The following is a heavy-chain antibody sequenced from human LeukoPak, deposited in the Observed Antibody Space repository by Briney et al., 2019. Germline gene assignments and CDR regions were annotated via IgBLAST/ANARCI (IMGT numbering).Heavy chain of an antibody. CDR2: ISSGSSYT. V-gene: IGHV3-11*06. CDR1: GFAFSDYY. Sequence: GGSLRLSCAASGFAFSDYYMTWIRQAPGKGLEWVSYISSGSSYTNQGDAVKGRFTISRDNAKNSLYLQMNSLRVEDTAVYYCARVSSSSTNWFDSWDQGTLVTVSS. D-gene: IGHD6-19*01. J-gene: IGHJ5*01. CDR3: ARVSSSSTNWFDS.